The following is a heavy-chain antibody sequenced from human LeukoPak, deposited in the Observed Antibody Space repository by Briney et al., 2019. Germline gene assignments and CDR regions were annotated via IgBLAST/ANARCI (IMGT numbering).Heavy chain of an antibody. CDR2: ITGGHYAT. CDR3: TKDPNGDYIGAFDP. Sequence: GGSLRLSCAASGFSFSSFAMTWVRQAPGKGLEWVSSITGGHYATYNTDSVKGRFTISRDNAKNTLYLQMNSLRADNTAIYYCTKDPNGDYIGAFDPWGQGTLVTVSS. D-gene: IGHD4-17*01. CDR1: GFSFSSFA. J-gene: IGHJ5*02. V-gene: IGHV3-23*01.